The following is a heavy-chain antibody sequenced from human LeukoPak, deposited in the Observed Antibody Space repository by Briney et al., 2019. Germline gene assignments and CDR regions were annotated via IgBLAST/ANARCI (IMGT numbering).Heavy chain of an antibody. V-gene: IGHV3-7*01. CDR3: AKEMGYCSSTSCPGMDV. D-gene: IGHD2-2*01. CDR2: IKEDGSEK. J-gene: IGHJ6*04. CDR1: GFTFSSSW. Sequence: GGSLRLSCATSGFTFSSSWMTWVRQAPGKGLEWVANIKEDGSEKYYVDSVKGRFTISRDNSKNTLYLQMNSLRAEDTAVYYCAKEMGYCSSTSCPGMDVWGKGTTVTVSS.